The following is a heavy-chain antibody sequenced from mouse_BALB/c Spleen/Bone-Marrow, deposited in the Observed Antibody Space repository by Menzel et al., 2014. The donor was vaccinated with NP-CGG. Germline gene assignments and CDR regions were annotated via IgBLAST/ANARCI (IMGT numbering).Heavy chain of an antibody. CDR1: GFAFSSYD. J-gene: IGHJ3*01. Sequence: EVKLMESGGGLVKPGGSLKLSCAASGFAFSSYDMSWVRQTPEKRLEWVAYISSGGGSTYYPDTVKGRFTISRDNAEKSLSMQMRSLRSEDTEMYYCERLPSYDRYEGAYWGQGTLVTVSA. V-gene: IGHV5-12-1*01. CDR2: ISSGGGST. D-gene: IGHD2-14*01. CDR3: ERLPSYDRYEGAY.